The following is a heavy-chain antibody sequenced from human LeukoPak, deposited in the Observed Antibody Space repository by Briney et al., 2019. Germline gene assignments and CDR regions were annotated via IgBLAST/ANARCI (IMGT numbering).Heavy chain of an antibody. V-gene: IGHV4-59*12. D-gene: IGHD3-16*01. J-gene: IGHJ4*02. CDR3: AREGGDY. CDR1: GGSISRYY. Sequence: SETLSLTCTVSGGSISRYYWSWIRQPPGKGLEWIGYKDYSGSTNYNRSLKSRVTMSVDTSKNQFSLKLSSVSAADTAVYYCAREGGDYWGQGTLVTVSS. CDR2: KDYSGST.